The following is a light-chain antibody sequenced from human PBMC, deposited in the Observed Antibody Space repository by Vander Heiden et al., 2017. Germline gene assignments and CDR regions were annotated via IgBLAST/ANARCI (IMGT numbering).Light chain of an antibody. J-gene: IGKJ2*01. CDR1: QSISSY. Sequence: DIQTTQSPSSPSASVGDSVTITCRASQSISSYLNWYQQKPGKAPKLLIYAASSLQSGVPSRFSGSGSGTDFTLTISSLQPEDFATYYCQQSYSTPHTFGHGTKLEIK. V-gene: IGKV1-39*01. CDR2: AAS. CDR3: QQSYSTPHT.